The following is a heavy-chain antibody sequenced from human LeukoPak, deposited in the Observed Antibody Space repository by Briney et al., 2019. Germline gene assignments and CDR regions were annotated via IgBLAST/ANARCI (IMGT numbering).Heavy chain of an antibody. Sequence: GGSLRLSCAASGFTFSSYGMHWVRQAPGKGLEWVAVISYDGSNKYYADSVKGRFTISRDNSKNTLYLQMNSLRAEDTAVYYCAKRRGRPYYYMDVWGKGTTVTISS. CDR3: AKRRGRPYYYMDV. CDR2: ISYDGSNK. CDR1: GFTFSSYG. D-gene: IGHD2-15*01. J-gene: IGHJ6*03. V-gene: IGHV3-30*18.